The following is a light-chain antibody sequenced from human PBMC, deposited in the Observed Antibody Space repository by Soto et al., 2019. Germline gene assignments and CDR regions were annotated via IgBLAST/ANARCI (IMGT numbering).Light chain of an antibody. J-gene: IGKJ1*01. Sequence: IQMTQSPSSLSASVGDRVTISCRASQGIGNALGWYQQKPGKAPKLLIYAASSLQTGVPSRFSGSGSGTDFSLIISLLQPEDSATYFCLQHNSYPRTFGQGTKVDIK. CDR1: QGIGNA. CDR3: LQHNSYPRT. V-gene: IGKV1-17*01. CDR2: AAS.